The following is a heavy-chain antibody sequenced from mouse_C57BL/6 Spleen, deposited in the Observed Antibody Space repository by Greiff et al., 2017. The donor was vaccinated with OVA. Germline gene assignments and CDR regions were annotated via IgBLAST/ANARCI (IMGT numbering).Heavy chain of an antibody. CDR3: AIYGSSLYWYFDV. CDR2: ISYDGSN. CDR1: GYSITSGYY. Sequence: EVHLVESGPGLVKPSQSLSLTCSVTGYSITSGYYWNWIRQFPGNKLEWMGYISYDGSNNYNPSLKNRISITRDTSKNQFFLKLNSVTTEDTATYYCAIYGSSLYWYFDVWGTGTTITVSS. D-gene: IGHD1-1*01. V-gene: IGHV3-6*01. J-gene: IGHJ1*03.